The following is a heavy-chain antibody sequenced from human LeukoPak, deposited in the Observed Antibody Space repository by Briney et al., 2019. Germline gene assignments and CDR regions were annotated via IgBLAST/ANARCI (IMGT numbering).Heavy chain of an antibody. Sequence: GASVKVSCKVSGYTLTELSMHWVRQAPGKGLEWMGGFDPEDGGTIYAQKFQGRVTMTEDTSTDTAYMGLSSLRSEDTAVYYCATPYYCSSTSCLSRSYYYYGMDVWGQGTTVTVSS. CDR2: FDPEDGGT. CDR1: GYTLTELS. D-gene: IGHD2-2*01. J-gene: IGHJ6*02. V-gene: IGHV1-24*01. CDR3: ATPYYCSSTSCLSRSYYYYGMDV.